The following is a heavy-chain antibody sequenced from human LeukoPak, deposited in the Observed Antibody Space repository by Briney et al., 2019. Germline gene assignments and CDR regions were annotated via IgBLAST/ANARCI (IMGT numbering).Heavy chain of an antibody. D-gene: IGHD1-26*01. CDR3: AGEEGIVGADYYYYYYMDV. CDR2: ISSSSSYI. V-gene: IGHV3-21*01. Sequence: GGSLRLSCAASGFTFSSYSMNWVRQAPGKGLEWVSSISSSSSYIYYADSVKGRFTISRDNAKNSLYLQMNSLRAEDTAVYYCAGEEGIVGADYYYYYYMDVWGKGTTVTVSS. J-gene: IGHJ6*03. CDR1: GFTFSSYS.